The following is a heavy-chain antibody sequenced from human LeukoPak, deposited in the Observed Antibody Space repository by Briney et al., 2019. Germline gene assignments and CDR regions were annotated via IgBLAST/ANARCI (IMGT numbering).Heavy chain of an antibody. D-gene: IGHD5-12*01. Sequence: GGSLRLSCAASGFTFSSYGIHWVRLAPGKGLEWVAVISDDGTRKYYADSVQGRFTISRDNSKNTLYLQMNSLRAEDMAVYYCAREFSGYAFDVWGQGTMVTVSS. CDR3: AREFSGYAFDV. CDR1: GFTFSSYG. V-gene: IGHV3-30*03. J-gene: IGHJ3*01. CDR2: ISDDGTRK.